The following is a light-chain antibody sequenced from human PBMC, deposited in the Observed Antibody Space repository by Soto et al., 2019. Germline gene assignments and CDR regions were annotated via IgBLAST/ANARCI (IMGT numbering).Light chain of an antibody. CDR3: VTWDISRTTGV. CDR2: DNN. J-gene: IGLJ3*02. CDR1: SSNIGNNY. V-gene: IGLV1-51*01. Sequence: QSALTQPPSVSAAPGQKVTISCSGSSSNIGNNYVSWYQHLPGAAPKLLIYDNNKRPSGIPDRFSGSKSGTSATLGITGLQTGDEADYYCVTWDISRTTGVFGGGTKVTAL.